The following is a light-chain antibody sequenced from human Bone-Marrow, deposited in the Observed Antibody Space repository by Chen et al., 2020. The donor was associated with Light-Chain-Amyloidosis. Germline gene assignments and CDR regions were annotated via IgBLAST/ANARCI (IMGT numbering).Light chain of an antibody. J-gene: IGLJ1*01. CDR1: SSDVGGDNN. Sequence: QSALTQPASVSGSPGQSITISCTGTSSDVGGDNNVSWYQQHPDKAPKLMIYEVTNRPSCVPDRFSGSKADKPASLTISGLQTEEEANYCCSSYTITDTLVIGSGTRVTVL. CDR2: EVT. CDR3: SSYTITDTLV. V-gene: IGLV2-14*01.